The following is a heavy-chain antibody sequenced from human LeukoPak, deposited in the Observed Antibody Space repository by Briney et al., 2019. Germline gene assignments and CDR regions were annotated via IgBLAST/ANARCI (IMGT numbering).Heavy chain of an antibody. CDR1: GFTVSSYW. D-gene: IGHD3-3*01. CDR3: VWMSPPVG. CDR2: INSDGSAT. J-gene: IGHJ1*01. V-gene: IGHV3-74*01. Sequence: GGSLRLSCAASGFTVSSYWMHWVRQAPGKGLVWVSRINSDGSATNYADSVKGRFTISRDNAKNTLYLQMNSLRAADTAVYYCVWMSPPVGWGQGTLVTVSS.